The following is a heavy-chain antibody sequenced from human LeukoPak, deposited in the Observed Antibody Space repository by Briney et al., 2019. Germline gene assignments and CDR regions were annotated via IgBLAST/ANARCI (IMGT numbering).Heavy chain of an antibody. CDR2: MNPTSGDT. J-gene: IGHJ6*03. V-gene: IGHV1-8*01. CDR3: ARVVMKAFYYYYMDV. CDR1: GYTFSDYD. D-gene: IGHD2-21*01. Sequence: ASAKVSCKPSGYTFSDYDVNWVRQAPGQGLEWMGWMNPTSGDTGYAQKFQGRVTMTRSMSKNTAYMELSRLRSEDTAVYFCARVVMKAFYYYYMDVWGKGTTIIISS.